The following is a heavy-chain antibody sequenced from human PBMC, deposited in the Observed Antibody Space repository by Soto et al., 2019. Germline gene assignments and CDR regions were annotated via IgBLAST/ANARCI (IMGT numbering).Heavy chain of an antibody. D-gene: IGHD2-2*01. Sequence: GESLKISCKGSGYSFTSYWISWVRQMPGKGLEWMGRIDPSDSYTNYSPSFQGHVTISADKSISTAYLQWSSLKASDTAMYYCERHVDRYQGDVPPDYWGQGTLVTVSS. J-gene: IGHJ4*02. CDR2: IDPSDSYT. CDR1: GYSFTSYW. V-gene: IGHV5-10-1*01. CDR3: ERHVDRYQGDVPPDY.